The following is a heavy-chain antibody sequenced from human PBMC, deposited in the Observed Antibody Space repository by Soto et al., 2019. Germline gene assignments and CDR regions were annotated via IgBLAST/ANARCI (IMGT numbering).Heavy chain of an antibody. CDR1: GGTFSSYA. D-gene: IGHD3-3*02. V-gene: IGHV1-69*12. Sequence: QVQLVQSGAEVKEPGSSVKVSCQASGGTFSSYALSWVRQAPGQGLKWMGGIIPLFRKPDYAQKFQGRVTITADESTSTAYMELSSLRSEDTAIYYCARDNGRPQLGGNYYYITDVWGQGTTITVSS. CDR3: ARDNGRPQLGGNYYYITDV. CDR2: IIPLFRKP. J-gene: IGHJ6*02.